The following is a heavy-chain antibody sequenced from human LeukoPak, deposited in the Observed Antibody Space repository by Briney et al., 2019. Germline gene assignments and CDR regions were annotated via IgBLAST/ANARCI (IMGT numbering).Heavy chain of an antibody. D-gene: IGHD3-10*01. V-gene: IGHV3-7*03. Sequence: GGALRLSCAASGVTFSGYWMSWVRQAPGKGLEWVANIKQDGSEKYYVDSVKGRFTISRDNAKNSLYLQMNSLRAEDTAVYYCARDLTRYYYGSGSYHTPFDYWGQGTLVTVSS. J-gene: IGHJ4*02. CDR3: ARDLTRYYYGSGSYHTPFDY. CDR2: IKQDGSEK. CDR1: GVTFSGYW.